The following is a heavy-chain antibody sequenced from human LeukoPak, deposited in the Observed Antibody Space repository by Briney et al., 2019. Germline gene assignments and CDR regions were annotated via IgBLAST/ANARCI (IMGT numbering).Heavy chain of an antibody. J-gene: IGHJ3*01. Sequence: PGGSLRLSCSASGFTFSFYAMGWVRQAPGKGLEYVSAISSNGGSTYYADSVKGRFTISRDNSKSTLYLQMSSLRADDTAVYYCVKGFPHYYDSSGFGAFDVWGQGTIVTVSS. CDR1: GFTFSFYA. CDR2: ISSNGGST. V-gene: IGHV3-64D*09. D-gene: IGHD3-22*01. CDR3: VKGFPHYYDSSGFGAFDV.